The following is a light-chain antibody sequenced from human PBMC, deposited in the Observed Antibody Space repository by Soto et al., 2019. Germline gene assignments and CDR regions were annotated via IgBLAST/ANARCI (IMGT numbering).Light chain of an antibody. CDR2: DAS. J-gene: IGKJ5*01. Sequence: EIVLTQSPATLSLSPVERATLSCRASQSVSSYLAWYQQKPGQAPRLLIYDASTRATGIPARFSGSGSGTEFTLTISSLQSEDSAVYYCQQYNNWPPITFGQGTRLEIK. CDR3: QQYNNWPPIT. V-gene: IGKV3-15*01. CDR1: QSVSSY.